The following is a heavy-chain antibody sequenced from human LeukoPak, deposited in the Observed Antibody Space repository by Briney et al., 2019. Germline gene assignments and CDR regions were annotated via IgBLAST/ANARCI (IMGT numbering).Heavy chain of an antibody. V-gene: IGHV3-74*01. J-gene: IGHJ4*02. CDR2: SNSDGSAT. CDR1: GFTFSTYW. Sequence: GGSLRLSCAASGFTFSTYWMHWVRQAPGKGLVWVARSNSDGSATIYADSVKGRFVISRDNSKNTLYLQMSSLRVEDTAMYYCAREWRGFENYWGQGTLVTVSS. CDR3: AREWRGFENY. D-gene: IGHD3-9*01.